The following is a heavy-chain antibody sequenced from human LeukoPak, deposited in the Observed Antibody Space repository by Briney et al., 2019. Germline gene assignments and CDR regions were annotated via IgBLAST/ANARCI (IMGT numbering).Heavy chain of an antibody. D-gene: IGHD1-26*01. J-gene: IGHJ4*02. CDR1: GYTFSSYG. CDR2: ISGYNGIT. V-gene: IGHV1-18*01. CDR3: ARGDYSGSYYYFDY. Sequence: GASVKVSCKASGYTFSSYGISWVRQAPGQGLEWMGWISGYNGITSYAQKLEGRVTMTTDTSTTTAYMELRSLRSDDTAVYYCARGDYSGSYYYFDYWGQGILVTVSS.